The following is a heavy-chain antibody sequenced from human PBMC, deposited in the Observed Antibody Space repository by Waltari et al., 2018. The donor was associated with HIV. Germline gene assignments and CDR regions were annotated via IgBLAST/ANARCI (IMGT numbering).Heavy chain of an antibody. CDR3: ARVGYYYFDL. V-gene: IGHV4-31*03. J-gene: IGHJ2*01. CDR2: AYYRGST. Sequence: QVQLQESGPGLVKPSQTLSLTCTVSGDSINSGGYYWAWIRQHPGKGLAWIGFAYYRGSTFFNPSFKSRATISGDTSKNQFPLELTSLTAADTAVYYCARVGYYYFDLWGRGTLVTVSS. CDR1: GDSINSGGYY. D-gene: IGHD2-15*01.